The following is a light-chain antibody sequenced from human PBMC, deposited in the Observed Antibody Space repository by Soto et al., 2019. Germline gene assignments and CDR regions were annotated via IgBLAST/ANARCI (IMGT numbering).Light chain of an antibody. CDR1: RSVSSN. V-gene: IGKV3-15*01. CDR3: QQYNNWPPYT. J-gene: IGKJ2*01. CDR2: GAS. Sequence: EILMTQSPATLSVSPGERVTLSCRASRSVSSNLAWYQQKPGQAPRRLLYGASTRATGIPARFSGSGSETEFTLTISSLQSEDFVVYYCQQYNNWPPYTFGQGTKLEIK.